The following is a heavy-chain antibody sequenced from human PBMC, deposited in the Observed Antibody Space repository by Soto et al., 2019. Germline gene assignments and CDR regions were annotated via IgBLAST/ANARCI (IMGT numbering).Heavy chain of an antibody. D-gene: IGHD3-10*01. CDR1: GFTFSSYG. CDR2: ISYDGSNK. CDR3: AKDRGYGSGSYYLRYYYYYYYMDV. J-gene: IGHJ6*03. Sequence: GGSLRLSCAASGFTFSSYGMHWVRQAPGKGLEWVAVISYDGSNKYYADSVKGRFTISRDNSKNTLYLQMNSLRAEDTAVYYCAKDRGYGSGSYYLRYYYYYYYMDVWGKGTTVTVSS. V-gene: IGHV3-30*18.